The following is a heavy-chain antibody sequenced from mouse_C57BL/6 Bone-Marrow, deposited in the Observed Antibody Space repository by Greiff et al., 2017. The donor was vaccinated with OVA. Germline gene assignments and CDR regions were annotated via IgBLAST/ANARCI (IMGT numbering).Heavy chain of an antibody. CDR2: IYPRSGNT. V-gene: IGHV1-81*01. J-gene: IGHJ2*01. CDR3: ASHYDGSRFDY. Sequence: VQLQQSGAELARPGASVKLSCKASGYTFTSYGISWVKQRTGQGLEWIGEIYPRSGNTYYNEKFKGKATLTADKSSSTAYMELRSLTSEDSAVDFCASHYDGSRFDYWGQGTTLTVSS. D-gene: IGHD1-1*01. CDR1: GYTFTSYG.